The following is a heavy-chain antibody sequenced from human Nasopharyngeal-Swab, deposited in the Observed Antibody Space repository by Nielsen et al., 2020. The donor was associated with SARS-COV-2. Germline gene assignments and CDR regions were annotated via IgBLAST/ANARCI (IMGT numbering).Heavy chain of an antibody. J-gene: IGHJ4*02. CDR3: ARADETYCGGDCYSGYDY. Sequence: GESLKISCAASGFTFSSYAMSWVRQAPGKGLEWVSVIYSGGSTIYYADSVKGRFTISRDNAKNSLYLQMNSLRDEDTAVYYCARADETYCGGDCYSGYDYWGQGTLVTVSS. CDR1: GFTFSSYA. CDR2: IYSGGSTI. D-gene: IGHD2-21*02. V-gene: IGHV3-23*03.